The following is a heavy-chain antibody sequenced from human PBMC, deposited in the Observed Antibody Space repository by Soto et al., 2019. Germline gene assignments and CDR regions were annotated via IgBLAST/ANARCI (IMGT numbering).Heavy chain of an antibody. CDR2: IHTTGDRI. CDR3: TRDPNGDHVGAFDF. CDR1: NFIFSTYA. Sequence: GSLRLSCTTSNFIFSTYAMTWIRQAPGGRLEWVASIHTTGDRIAYADSLRGRFTVSRDNSENTLSLQMNSLRAEDTAIYYCTRDPNGDHVGAFDFWDQGTMVTVSS. V-gene: IGHV3-23*01. J-gene: IGHJ3*01. D-gene: IGHD4-17*01.